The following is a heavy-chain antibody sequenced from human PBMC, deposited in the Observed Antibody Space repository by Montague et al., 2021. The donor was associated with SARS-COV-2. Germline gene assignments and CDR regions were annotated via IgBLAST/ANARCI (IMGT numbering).Heavy chain of an antibody. CDR1: GFSLSTSGMC. CDR3: ARIRYDILTGYQTLFDY. D-gene: IGHD3-9*01. Sequence: PALVKPTQTLTLTCTFPGFSLSTSGMCVSWIRQPPGEALEWLARIDWDDDKYYSTSLKTRLTISKDTSKNQVVLTMTNMDPVDTATYYCARIRYDILTGYQTLFDYWGQGTLVTVSS. CDR2: IDWDDDK. J-gene: IGHJ4*02. V-gene: IGHV2-70*11.